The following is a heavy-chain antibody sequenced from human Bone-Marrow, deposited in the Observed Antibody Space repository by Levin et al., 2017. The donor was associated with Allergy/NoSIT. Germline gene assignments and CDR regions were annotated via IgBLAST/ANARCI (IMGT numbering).Heavy chain of an antibody. CDR2: IKQDGSEK. J-gene: IGHJ4*02. V-gene: IGHV3-7*04. Sequence: GGSLRLSCAASGFTFNTYWMTWVHQAPGNGLEWVANIKQDGSEKNYVYSVKGRFTISRDNAKNSLYLQMNILTADETAVYYWGREWWGPEYWGQGTLVTVSS. CDR3: GREWWGPEY. CDR1: GFTFNTYW. D-gene: IGHD2-21*02.